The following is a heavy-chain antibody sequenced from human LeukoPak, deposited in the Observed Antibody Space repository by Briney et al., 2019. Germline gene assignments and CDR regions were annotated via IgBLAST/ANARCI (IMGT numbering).Heavy chain of an antibody. J-gene: IGHJ4*02. CDR2: IVVGSGNT. Sequence: SVKVSCKASGFTFTSSAMQWVRQARGQRLGWIGWIVVGSGNTNYAQKFQERVTITRDMSTSTAYMELSSLRSEDTAVYYCAALSGNRYYYDSSGSEIEWGQGTLVTVSS. CDR1: GFTFTSSA. D-gene: IGHD3-22*01. CDR3: AALSGNRYYYDSSGSEIE. V-gene: IGHV1-58*02.